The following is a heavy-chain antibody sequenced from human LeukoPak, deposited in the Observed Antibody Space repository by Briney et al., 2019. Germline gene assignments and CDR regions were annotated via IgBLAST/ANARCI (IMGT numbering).Heavy chain of an antibody. CDR3: ARKREMATTKRRYFDY. J-gene: IGHJ4*02. Sequence: PSETLSLTCAVYGGSFSGYDWSWIRQLPGKGLEWIGEINHSGSTNYNPSLKSRVTISVDTSKNQFSLKLSSVTAADTAVYYCARKREMATTKRRYFDYWGQGTLVTVFS. D-gene: IGHD5-24*01. CDR2: INHSGST. CDR1: GGSFSGYD. V-gene: IGHV4-34*01.